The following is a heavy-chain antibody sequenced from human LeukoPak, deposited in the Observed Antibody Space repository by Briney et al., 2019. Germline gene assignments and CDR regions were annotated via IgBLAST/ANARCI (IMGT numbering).Heavy chain of an antibody. CDR1: GGSFSGYY. CDR2: INHSGST. Sequence: PSETLSLTCAVYGGSFSGYYWSWIRQPPGKGLEWIGEINHSGSTNYNPSLKSRVTISVDTSKNQFSLKLSSVTAADTAVYYCARGAGWYNWNLLLYFDYWGQGTLVTVSS. V-gene: IGHV4-34*01. CDR3: ARGAGWYNWNLLLYFDY. J-gene: IGHJ4*02. D-gene: IGHD1-20*01.